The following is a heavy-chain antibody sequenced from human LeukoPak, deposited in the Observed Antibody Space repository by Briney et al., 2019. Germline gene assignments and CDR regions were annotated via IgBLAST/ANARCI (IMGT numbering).Heavy chain of an antibody. CDR1: GYSISSGYY. CDR2: IYHSGST. V-gene: IGHV4-38-2*01. CDR3: ARGHSGSYFDY. J-gene: IGHJ4*02. Sequence: KPSETLSLTCAVSGYSISSGYYWGWIRQPPGKGLEWIGSIYHSGSTNYNPSLKSRVTISVDTSKNQFSLKLSPVTAADTAVYYCARGHSGSYFDYWGQGTLVTVSS. D-gene: IGHD1-26*01.